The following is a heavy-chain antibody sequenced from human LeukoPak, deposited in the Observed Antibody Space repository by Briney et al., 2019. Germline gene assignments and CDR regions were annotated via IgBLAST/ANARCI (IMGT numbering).Heavy chain of an antibody. V-gene: IGHV3-53*01. CDR3: VSCRGADLILYY. Sequence: PGGSLRLSCAVSGFTINSNHMSWVRQAPGKGLEWVSVIHSGGDTYYADSVKGRFTISRDNSESTLYLQMNSLRAEDTAVYYCVSCRGADLILYYWGQGTLVTVSS. CDR1: GFTINSNH. D-gene: IGHD2-15*01. J-gene: IGHJ4*02. CDR2: IHSGGDT.